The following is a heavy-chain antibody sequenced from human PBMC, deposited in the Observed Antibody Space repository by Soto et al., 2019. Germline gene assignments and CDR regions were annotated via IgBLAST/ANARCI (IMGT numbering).Heavy chain of an antibody. CDR3: AKVRVNWGSEFDY. CDR1: GFTFSSYA. V-gene: IGHV3-23*01. D-gene: IGHD7-27*01. J-gene: IGHJ4*02. Sequence: PVGSLRLSCAASGFTFSSYAMSWVRQAPGKGLEWVSAISGSGGSTYYADSVKGRFTISRDNSKNTLYLQMNSLRAEDTAVYYCAKVRVNWGSEFDYWGQGTLVTVSS. CDR2: ISGSGGST.